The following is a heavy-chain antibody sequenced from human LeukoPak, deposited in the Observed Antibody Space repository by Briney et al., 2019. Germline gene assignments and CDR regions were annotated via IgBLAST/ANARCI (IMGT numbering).Heavy chain of an antibody. V-gene: IGHV4-59*08. J-gene: IGHJ4*02. CDR2: IYNSGST. CDR3: ARHFSPNYCTDDCYTFDY. D-gene: IGHD2-21*02. Sequence: SETLSLTCTVSGASISRYYWSWIRQPPGKGLEWIGYIYNSGSTNDNPSLKNRVTISVDTSKNQVSLKLTSVTAADTAVYYCARHFSPNYCTDDCYTFDYWGQGTLVTVSS. CDR1: GASISRYY.